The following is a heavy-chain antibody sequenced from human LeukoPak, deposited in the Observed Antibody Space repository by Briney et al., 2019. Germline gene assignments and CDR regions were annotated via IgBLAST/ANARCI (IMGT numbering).Heavy chain of an antibody. Sequence: ASVTVSFMSSVYTFTKYDSNWVRQAAGKGVAGMGWMNPNSGNTGYAQKFQGRVTITRNTSISTAYMELSSLRSEDTAVYYCARSLTAMVTFYSYYYMDVWGKGTTVTVSS. J-gene: IGHJ6*03. CDR3: ARSLTAMVTFYSYYYMDV. CDR1: VYTFTKYD. D-gene: IGHD5-18*01. V-gene: IGHV1-8*01. CDR2: MNPNSGNT.